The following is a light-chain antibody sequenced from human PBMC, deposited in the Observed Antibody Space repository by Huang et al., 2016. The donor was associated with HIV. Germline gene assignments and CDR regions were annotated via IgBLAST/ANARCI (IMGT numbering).Light chain of an antibody. CDR2: GAS. Sequence: EIVLTQSPGTLSLSPGERATLSCRASQRVRSSYLAWYQQKPGQAPRLLFYGASSRATGSPDRFSGSGSGTDFTLTISRLEPEDFAVYYCQQYDSSPWTFGQGTKVEIK. CDR3: QQYDSSPWT. CDR1: QRVRSSY. J-gene: IGKJ1*01. V-gene: IGKV3-20*01.